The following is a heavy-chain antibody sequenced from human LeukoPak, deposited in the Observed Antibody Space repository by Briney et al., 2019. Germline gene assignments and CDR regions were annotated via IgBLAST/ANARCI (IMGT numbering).Heavy chain of an antibody. V-gene: IGHV3-33*01. J-gene: IGHJ4*02. D-gene: IGHD2-15*01. Sequence: PGGSLRLSCAASGFTFSSHGMHWVRQAPGKGLEWVTIIWSDGSTKNYVDSVKGRFFISRDNSKNTLYLQMNSLRVEDTAVYYCARGCGGSPGCFIIDYWGQGTLVTVSS. CDR1: GFTFSSHG. CDR3: ARGCGGSPGCFIIDY. CDR2: IWSDGSTK.